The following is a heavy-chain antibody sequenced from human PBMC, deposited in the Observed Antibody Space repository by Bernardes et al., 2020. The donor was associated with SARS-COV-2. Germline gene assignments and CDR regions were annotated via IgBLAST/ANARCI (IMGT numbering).Heavy chain of an antibody. CDR2: IYYSGST. Sequence: SETLSLTCTVSGGSISSGGYYWSWIRQHPGKGLEWIGYIYYSGSTYYNPSLKSRVTISVDTSKNQFSLKLSSVTAADTAVYYCARDCSSTSCYSYYGMDVWGQGTTVTVSS. CDR1: GGSISSGGYY. D-gene: IGHD2-2*02. V-gene: IGHV4-31*03. CDR3: ARDCSSTSCYSYYGMDV. J-gene: IGHJ6*02.